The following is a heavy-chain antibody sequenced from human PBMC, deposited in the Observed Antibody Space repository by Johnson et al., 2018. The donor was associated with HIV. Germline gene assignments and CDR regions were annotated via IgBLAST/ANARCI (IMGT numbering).Heavy chain of an antibody. CDR2: ISYDGSNK. CDR3: ARLPSGYSRDDLDI. D-gene: IGHD5-18*01. V-gene: IGHV3-30*03. CDR1: GFTFSSYG. Sequence: QMLLVESGGGVVQPGRSLRLSCAASGFTFSSYGLHWVRQAPGKGLEWVAVISYDGSNKYYADSVKGRFTVSRDNSKNTLYLQINSLRHEDTAVYYCARLPSGYSRDDLDIWGQGTMVTVSS. J-gene: IGHJ3*02.